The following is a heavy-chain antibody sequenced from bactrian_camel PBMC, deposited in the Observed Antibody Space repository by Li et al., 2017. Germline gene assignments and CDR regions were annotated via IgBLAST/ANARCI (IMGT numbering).Heavy chain of an antibody. CDR1: GDVDSIGY. Sequence: HVQLVESGGGSVQAGGPLKLSCVVSGDVDSIGYVAWFRQAPGEEREGVALIYRYGGLTIYADSVKGRFTISRDNAKNTVALQMNNLKSEGTALYYCATALYGGTDFGYWGQGTQVTVS. D-gene: IGHD5*01. CDR3: ATALYGGTDFGY. V-gene: IGHV3S54*01. CDR2: IYRYGGLT. J-gene: IGHJ6*01.